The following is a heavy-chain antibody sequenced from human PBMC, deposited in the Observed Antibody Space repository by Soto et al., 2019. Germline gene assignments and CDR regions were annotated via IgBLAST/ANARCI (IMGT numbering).Heavy chain of an antibody. V-gene: IGHV4-59*08. J-gene: IGHJ4*02. CDR3: ARLFRDVYNAVEY. CDR2: TSNSAPT. D-gene: IGHD3-3*01. CDR1: GGSISSYH. Sequence: SETLSLTCIVSGGSISSYHWSWIRQSPGKGLEWIGYTSNSAPTIYNPSLKGRVTISADTSKNQFSLRLSSVTAADTAVYFCARLFRDVYNAVEYWGQGALVTVSS.